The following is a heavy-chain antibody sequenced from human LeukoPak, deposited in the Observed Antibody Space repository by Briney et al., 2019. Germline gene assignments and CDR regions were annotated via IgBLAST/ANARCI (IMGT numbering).Heavy chain of an antibody. D-gene: IGHD4-11*01. V-gene: IGHV3-30*02. J-gene: IGHJ4*01. CDR3: PKDRSNYEVIDH. CDR1: GFTFSSYG. CDR2: IRADGSNR. Sequence: PGGALRLSCAASGFTFSSYGMHWVRLAPATGLEWVAFIRADGSNRYYAYSVKGRFTSSRVNSNNTQYLQMKSLRAEDRALYYCPKDRSNYEVIDHWGQGTLVTGS.